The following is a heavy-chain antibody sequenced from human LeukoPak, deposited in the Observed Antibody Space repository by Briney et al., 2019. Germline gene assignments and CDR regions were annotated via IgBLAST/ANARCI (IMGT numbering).Heavy chain of an antibody. CDR3: AKDLPDRYSLEY. Sequence: GRSLRLSCAASGFTFTTFGIHWVRQAPGKGLEWVAAISPDGNLEYYTDSVKGRFTISRDNPKNTLYLQMNSLRTEDTAVYYCAKDLPDRYSLEYWGQGTMVTVPS. V-gene: IGHV3-30*18. CDR1: GFTFTTFG. D-gene: IGHD2-15*01. J-gene: IGHJ4*02. CDR2: ISPDGNLE.